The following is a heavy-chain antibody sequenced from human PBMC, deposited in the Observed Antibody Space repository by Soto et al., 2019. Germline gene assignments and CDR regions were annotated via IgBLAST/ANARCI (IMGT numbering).Heavy chain of an antibody. CDR1: GYSFTSYW. V-gene: IGHV5-10-1*01. Sequence: GESLKISCKGSGYSFTSYWSSWVRQMPGKGLEWMGRIDPSDSYTNYSPSFQGHVTISADKSISTAYLQWSSLKASDTAMYYCARHSGIAAAGWTPTFDYWGQGTLVTVSS. CDR3: ARHSGIAAAGWTPTFDY. CDR2: IDPSDSYT. J-gene: IGHJ4*02. D-gene: IGHD6-13*01.